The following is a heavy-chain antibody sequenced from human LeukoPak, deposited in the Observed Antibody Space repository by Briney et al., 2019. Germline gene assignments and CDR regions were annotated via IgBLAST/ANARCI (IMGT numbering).Heavy chain of an antibody. D-gene: IGHD1-26*01. Sequence: GSLRLSCAASGFTFSSYAMSWVRQPPGKGLEWIGEIYHTGSTNYNPSLKSRVTISVDKSTNQLSLRLTSVTAADTAVYYCARDVGARIEGYWGQGTLVTVSS. CDR2: IYHTGST. V-gene: IGHV4-4*02. CDR3: ARDVGARIEGY. CDR1: GFTFSSYAM. J-gene: IGHJ4*02.